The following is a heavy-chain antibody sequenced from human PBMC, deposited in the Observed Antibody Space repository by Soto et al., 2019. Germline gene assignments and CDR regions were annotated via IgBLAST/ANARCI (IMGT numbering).Heavy chain of an antibody. CDR1: GGSISNYY. V-gene: IGHV4-59*01. D-gene: IGHD3-9*01. Sequence: SETLSLTCTVSGGSISNYYWTWVRQPPGKGLEWVGYVYYSGSTNYNPSLESRVTISIDASKNQFSLKMKSVTAADTAVYYCVRDYLLTGFDPWGQGALVTVSS. J-gene: IGHJ5*02. CDR2: VYYSGST. CDR3: VRDYLLTGFDP.